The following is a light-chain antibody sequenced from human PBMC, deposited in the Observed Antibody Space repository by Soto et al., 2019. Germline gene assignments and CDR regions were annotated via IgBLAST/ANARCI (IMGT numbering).Light chain of an antibody. J-gene: IGKJ1*01. CDR2: GAS. Sequence: EIVLTQSPGTLSLSPGERATLSCRASQSVGSRYLAWYQQKPGQAPRLLIYGASSRATDIPDRFSGSGSGTDFTLTVSRLEPEDFAVYYCQHYGRSPWTVGQGTKVEIK. CDR1: QSVGSRY. CDR3: QHYGRSPWT. V-gene: IGKV3-20*01.